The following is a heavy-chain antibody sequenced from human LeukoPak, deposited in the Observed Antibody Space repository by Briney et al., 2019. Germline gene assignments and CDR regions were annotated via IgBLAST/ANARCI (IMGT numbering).Heavy chain of an antibody. CDR1: GFTFSSYG. CDR3: ARDGPMVRGVTFTDY. Sequence: GGSLRLSCAASGFTFSSYGMPWVRQAPGKGLEWVAVIWYDGSNKYYADSVKGRFTISRDNSKNTLYLQMNSLRAEDTAVYYCARDGPMVRGVTFTDYWGQGTLVTVSS. V-gene: IGHV3-33*01. J-gene: IGHJ4*02. CDR2: IWYDGSNK. D-gene: IGHD3-10*01.